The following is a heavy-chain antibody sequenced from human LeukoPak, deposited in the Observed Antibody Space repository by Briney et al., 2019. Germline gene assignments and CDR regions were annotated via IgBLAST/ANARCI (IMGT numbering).Heavy chain of an antibody. Sequence: SETLSLTCTVSGGSISSGDYYWSWIRPPPGKGLEWIGYIYYSGSTYYNPSLKSRVTISVDTSKNQFSLKLSSVTAADTAVYYCARGVQLWLRPLDAFDIWGQGTMVTVSS. D-gene: IGHD5-18*01. CDR3: ARGVQLWLRPLDAFDI. V-gene: IGHV4-30-4*01. CDR1: GGSISSGDYY. J-gene: IGHJ3*02. CDR2: IYYSGST.